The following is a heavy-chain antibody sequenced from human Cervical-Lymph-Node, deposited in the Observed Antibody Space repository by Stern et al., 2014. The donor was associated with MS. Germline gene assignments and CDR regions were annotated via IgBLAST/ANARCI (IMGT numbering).Heavy chain of an antibody. J-gene: IGHJ2*01. CDR1: GFTFSSYD. CDR2: IGTAGDP. D-gene: IGHD1-14*01. Sequence: EVQLLESGGGLVQPGGSLRLSCAASGFTFSSYDMHWVRQATGKGLEWVSAIGTAGDPYYPGSVKGRFTISRENAKNSLYLQMNSLRAGDTAVYYCARERRTSNTVNWYFDLWGRGTLVTVSS. CDR3: ARERRTSNTVNWYFDL. V-gene: IGHV3-13*05.